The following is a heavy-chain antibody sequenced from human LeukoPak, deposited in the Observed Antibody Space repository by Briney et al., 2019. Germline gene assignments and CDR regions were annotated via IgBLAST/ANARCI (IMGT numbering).Heavy chain of an antibody. CDR1: GFTFSNYA. D-gene: IGHD3-22*01. CDR2: ISSSSDTI. J-gene: IGHJ4*02. CDR3: AKEEVISGNHGVYFDY. Sequence: GGSLRLSCAASGFTFSNYAINWVRQAPGKGLEWVSYISSSSDTIYYADSVKGRFTISRDNARNSLYLQMNSLRAEDTAVYYCAKEEVISGNHGVYFDYWGQGTLVTVSS. V-gene: IGHV3-48*01.